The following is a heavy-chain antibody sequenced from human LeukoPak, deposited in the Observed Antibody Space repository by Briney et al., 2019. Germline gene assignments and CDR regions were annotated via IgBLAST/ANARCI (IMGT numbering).Heavy chain of an antibody. CDR1: GFTFGTFW. Sequence: GGSLRLSCSASGFTFGTFWMHWLRQAPGKGPEWVSRINTEGDYTTYADSVKGRFIISRDNAQKTLYLQMNSLRAEDTAVYYCAGGFGGFWGQGTRVTVSS. D-gene: IGHD3-10*01. V-gene: IGHV3-74*03. CDR2: INTEGDYT. CDR3: AGGFGGF. J-gene: IGHJ4*02.